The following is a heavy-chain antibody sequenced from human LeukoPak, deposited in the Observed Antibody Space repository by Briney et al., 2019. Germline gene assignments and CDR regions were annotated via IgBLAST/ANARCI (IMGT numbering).Heavy chain of an antibody. CDR2: IDSDGSRI. CDR3: ARDLGTLAATGGAFDI. CDR1: GFTFSSYW. Sequence: GGSLRLSCEASGFTFSSYWMHWVRQPPGKGLEWVSRIDSDGSRISYVDAVKGRFTISRDNAKNTLYLQMNSLRAEDTALYHCARDLGTLAATGGAFDIWGQGTMVTVSS. J-gene: IGHJ3*02. D-gene: IGHD3-16*01. V-gene: IGHV3-74*01.